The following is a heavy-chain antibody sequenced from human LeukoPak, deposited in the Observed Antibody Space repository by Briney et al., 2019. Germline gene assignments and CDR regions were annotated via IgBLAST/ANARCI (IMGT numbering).Heavy chain of an antibody. Sequence: GSLGLSCAASGFTFRSYGMDWVRQAPGKGLGWVAFIRYEGSNKYYADSVKGRFTISRDNSKNTLYLQMNSLRAEDTAVYYCAKGDGAAAGRFDYWGQGTLVTVSS. CDR2: IRYEGSNK. CDR1: GFTFRSYG. J-gene: IGHJ4*02. V-gene: IGHV3-30*02. D-gene: IGHD6-13*01. CDR3: AKGDGAAAGRFDY.